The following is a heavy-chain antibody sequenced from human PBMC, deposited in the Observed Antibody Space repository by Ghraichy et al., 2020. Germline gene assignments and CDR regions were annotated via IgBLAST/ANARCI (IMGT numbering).Heavy chain of an antibody. J-gene: IGHJ5*02. CDR1: GFTFSSYA. CDR3: AKDRYYDFWSGSPNWFDP. Sequence: GYLRLSCAASGFTFSSYAMSWVRQAPGKGLEWVSAISGSGGSTYYADSVKGRFTISRDNSKNTLYLQMNSLRAEDTAVYYCAKDRYYDFWSGSPNWFDPWGQGTLVTVSS. V-gene: IGHV3-23*01. D-gene: IGHD3-3*01. CDR2: ISGSGGST.